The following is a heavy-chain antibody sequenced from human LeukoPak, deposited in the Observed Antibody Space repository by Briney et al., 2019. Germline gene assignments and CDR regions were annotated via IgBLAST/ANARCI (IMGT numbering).Heavy chain of an antibody. J-gene: IGHJ4*02. V-gene: IGHV3-23*01. Sequence: PGGSLRLSCAASGFTFSSSGMNWVRQAPGKGLEWISGISASGGSTYYADSVKGRLTISRDNSKNTLYLQMNSLRAEDTAFYYCARAQQYDKFDYWGQGTLVTVSS. CDR2: ISASGGST. CDR3: ARAQQYDKFDY. D-gene: IGHD3-22*01. CDR1: GFTFSSSG.